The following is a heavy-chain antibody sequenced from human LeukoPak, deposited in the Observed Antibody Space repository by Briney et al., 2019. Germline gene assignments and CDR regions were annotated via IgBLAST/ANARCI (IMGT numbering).Heavy chain of an antibody. CDR2: TFGGGRT. Sequence: GGSLRLSCAASGFTVSSNYMTWVRQAPGKGLEWVSVTFGGGRTYYADSVTGRCTVSRDSSKNTLYLQMNIMRAEDTAVYYCARGMAATPHYYGMDVWGQGTTVIVSS. D-gene: IGHD2-15*01. V-gene: IGHV3-66*01. CDR3: ARGMAATPHYYGMDV. J-gene: IGHJ6*02. CDR1: GFTVSSNY.